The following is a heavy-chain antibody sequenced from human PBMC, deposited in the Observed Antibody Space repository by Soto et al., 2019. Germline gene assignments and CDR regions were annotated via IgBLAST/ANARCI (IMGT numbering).Heavy chain of an antibody. Sequence: ASVKVSCKASGYTFTSYDINWVRQATGQGREWMGWMNPNSGNTGYAQKFQGRVTMTRNTSISTAYMELSSLRSEDTAVYYCARGGGYCSSTSCYRNWFDPWGQGXLVTVSS. V-gene: IGHV1-8*01. CDR3: ARGGGYCSSTSCYRNWFDP. D-gene: IGHD2-2*02. CDR1: GYTFTSYD. CDR2: MNPNSGNT. J-gene: IGHJ5*02.